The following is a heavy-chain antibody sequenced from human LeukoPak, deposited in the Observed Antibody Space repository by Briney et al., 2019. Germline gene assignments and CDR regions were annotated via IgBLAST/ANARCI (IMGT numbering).Heavy chain of an antibody. CDR1: GFTFSGYS. CDR3: GRDSLGGDY. CDR2: ISSSSSYI. D-gene: IGHD3-16*01. V-gene: IGHV3-21*06. Sequence: GGSLRLSCAASGFTFSGYSMNWVRQAPGKGLEWVSSISSSSSYIYYADSVKGRFTISRDNSQNTLYLQMNRLRAEDTAVYYCGRDSLGGDYWGQGTLVTVSS. J-gene: IGHJ4*02.